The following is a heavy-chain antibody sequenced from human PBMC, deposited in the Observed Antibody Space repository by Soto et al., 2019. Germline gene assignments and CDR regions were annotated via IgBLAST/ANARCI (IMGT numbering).Heavy chain of an antibody. D-gene: IGHD2-2*02. Sequence: GGSLRLSCSASGFTFSNYGMHWVRQAPGKGLEFVSAIISNGGTTYYADSVRGRFTISRDNSKNTLYLQMDSLRAEDTAVYYCARALDTGVDYWGQGTLVTVSS. CDR3: ARALDTGVDY. V-gene: IGHV3-64*04. CDR1: GFTFSNYG. J-gene: IGHJ4*02. CDR2: IISNGGTT.